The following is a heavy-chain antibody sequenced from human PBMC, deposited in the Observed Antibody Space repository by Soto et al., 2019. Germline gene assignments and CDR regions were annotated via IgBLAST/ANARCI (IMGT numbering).Heavy chain of an antibody. CDR1: GFTFDDYA. CDR2: ISWNSGSI. V-gene: IGHV3-9*01. J-gene: IGHJ3*02. Sequence: GGSLRLSCAASGFTFDDYAMHWVRQAPGKGLERVSGISWNSGSIGYADSVKGRFTISRDNAKNSLYLQMNSLRAEDTALYYCAKDTKIAVAGTRSAFDIWGQGTMVTVSS. D-gene: IGHD6-19*01. CDR3: AKDTKIAVAGTRSAFDI.